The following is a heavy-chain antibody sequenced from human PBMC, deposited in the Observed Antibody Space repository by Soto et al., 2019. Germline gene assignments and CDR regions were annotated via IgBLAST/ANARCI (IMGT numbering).Heavy chain of an antibody. CDR1: GGSISSSSYH. J-gene: IGHJ4*02. CDR2: VYYSGST. CDR3: ARNYYHGSGHFY. V-gene: IGHV4-39*01. D-gene: IGHD3-22*01. Sequence: SETLSLTCTVSGGSISSSSYHWGWIRPPPGKGLEWIGSVYYSGSTYYNPSLKSRVTISVDTSKNQFSLKLSSVTAADTAVYYCARNYYHGSGHFYWGQGTLVTVYS.